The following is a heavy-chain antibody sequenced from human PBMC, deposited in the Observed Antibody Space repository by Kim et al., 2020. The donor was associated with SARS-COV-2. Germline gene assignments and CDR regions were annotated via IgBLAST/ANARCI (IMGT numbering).Heavy chain of an antibody. CDR2: IYYSGST. Sequence: SETLSLTCTVSGGSISSYYWSWIRQPPGKGLEWIGYIYYSGSTNYNPSLKSRVTISVDTSKNQFSLKLSSVTAADTAVYYCARAKLDYSSSWSYYFDYWG. D-gene: IGHD6-13*01. J-gene: IGHJ4*01. V-gene: IGHV4-59*13. CDR3: ARAKLDYSSSWSYYFDY. CDR1: GGSISSYY.